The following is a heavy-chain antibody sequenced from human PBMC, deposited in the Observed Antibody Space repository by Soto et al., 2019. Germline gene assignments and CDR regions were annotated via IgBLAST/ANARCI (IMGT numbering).Heavy chain of an antibody. CDR1: GFAFSSYS. V-gene: IGHV3-21*01. CDR2: ISSSSSYI. D-gene: IGHD6-13*01. CDR3: ARVSYSSSWYREGGYYYGMDV. Sequence: EVQLVESGGGLVKPGGSLRLSCAASGFAFSSYSMNWVRQAPGKGLEWVSSISSSSSYIYYADSVKGRFTISRDNNKNSLYLQMNSLRAQDTAVYYCARVSYSSSWYREGGYYYGMDVWGQGTTVTVSS. J-gene: IGHJ6*02.